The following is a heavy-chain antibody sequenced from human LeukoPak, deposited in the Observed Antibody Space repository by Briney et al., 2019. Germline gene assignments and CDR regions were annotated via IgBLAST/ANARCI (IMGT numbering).Heavy chain of an antibody. D-gene: IGHD1-1*01. Sequence: GGSLRLSCAASGFTFRSYGMHWVRQAPGKGLEWVAVISYDETNQYYADSVKGRFIISRDNSKNTVYLQMTSLRAEDTAVYYCAKDTLASGFDYWGQGTRVTVSS. J-gene: IGHJ4*02. V-gene: IGHV3-30*18. CDR3: AKDTLASGFDY. CDR2: ISYDETNQ. CDR1: GFTFRSYG.